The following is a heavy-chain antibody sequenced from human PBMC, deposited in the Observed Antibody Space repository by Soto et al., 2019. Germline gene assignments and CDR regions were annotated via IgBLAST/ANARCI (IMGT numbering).Heavy chain of an antibody. Sequence: GSLRLSCAASGFTFSSYAMSWVRQAPGKGLEWVSAISGSGGSTYYADSVKGRFTISRDNSKNTLYLQMNSLRAEDTAVYYCAKDMKGSGYDSGYYYYMDVWGKGTTVTVSS. CDR3: AKDMKGSGYDSGYYYYMDV. D-gene: IGHD5-12*01. V-gene: IGHV3-23*01. CDR2: ISGSGGST. J-gene: IGHJ6*03. CDR1: GFTFSSYA.